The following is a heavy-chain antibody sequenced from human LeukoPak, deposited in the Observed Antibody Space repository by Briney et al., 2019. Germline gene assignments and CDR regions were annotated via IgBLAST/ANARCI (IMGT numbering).Heavy chain of an antibody. CDR3: ARDHCTNGVCSPI. Sequence: SVKVSCKASGGTFSSYAISWVRQAPGQGLEWMGGIIPIFGTANYAQKFQGRVTITTDESTSTAYMELSSLRSEDTAVYYCARDHCTNGVCSPIWGQGTLVTVSS. D-gene: IGHD2-8*01. CDR1: GGTFSSYA. CDR2: IIPIFGTA. V-gene: IGHV1-69*05. J-gene: IGHJ4*02.